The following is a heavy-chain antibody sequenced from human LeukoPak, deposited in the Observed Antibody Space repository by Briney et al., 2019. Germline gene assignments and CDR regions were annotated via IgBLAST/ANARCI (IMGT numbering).Heavy chain of an antibody. CDR2: IWYDGSNK. V-gene: IGHV3-33*06. D-gene: IGHD2/OR15-2a*01. J-gene: IGHJ6*01. CDR1: GFTFSSYG. CDR3: AKMKGHPLPKYYMDV. Sequence: PGGSLRLSCAASGFTFSSYGMHGVRQAPGKGLEWVAVIWYDGSNKYYGDSVKGRFTISRDNSKNTLYLEMNSLRVEDTAIYYCAKMKGHPLPKYYMDVWGQGTTVTVSS.